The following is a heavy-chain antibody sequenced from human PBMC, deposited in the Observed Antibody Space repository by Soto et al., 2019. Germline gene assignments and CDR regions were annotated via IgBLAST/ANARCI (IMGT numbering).Heavy chain of an antibody. Sequence: GPGPETPSETLSLTCTVSGGSISSYYWSWIRQPPRKGLEWIGYIYYSGSTNYNTSLKSRVTISVYTSKNQFSLKLSSVTAADTAVYYCARVARGYGIWDIWGQGTMVTVSS. D-gene: IGHD5-12*01. CDR3: ARVARGYGIWDI. J-gene: IGHJ3*02. CDR1: GGSISSYY. V-gene: IGHV4-59*01. CDR2: IYYSGST.